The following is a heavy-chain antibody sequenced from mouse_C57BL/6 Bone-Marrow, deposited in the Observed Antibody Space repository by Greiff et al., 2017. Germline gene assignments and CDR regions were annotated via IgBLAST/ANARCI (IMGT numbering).Heavy chain of an antibody. CDR1: GYTFTSYW. D-gene: IGHD1-1*01. CDR2: IYPSDSAT. Sequence: VQLQQPGAELVRPGSSVKLSCKASGYTFTSYWMDWVKQRPGQGLEWIGNIYPSDSATHYNQKFKDKATLTVDKTSSTAYMQLSSLTSEDSAVYYCARALITTVVADYFDYWGQGTTLTVSS. V-gene: IGHV1-61*01. CDR3: ARALITTVVADYFDY. J-gene: IGHJ2*01.